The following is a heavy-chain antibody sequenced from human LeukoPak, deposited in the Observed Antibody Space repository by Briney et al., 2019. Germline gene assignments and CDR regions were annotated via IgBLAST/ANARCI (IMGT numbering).Heavy chain of an antibody. J-gene: IGHJ3*01. CDR3: ARADGTNSGTNAFDV. CDR1: GYTFTGYG. V-gene: IGHV1-18*01. Sequence: GASVKVSCKAYGYTFTGYGISWVRQAPGHGLDYVGWISTYTGRANYAQRFQGRVSMVTDTSTTTAYLELTNLTSSDTGLYYCARADGTNSGTNAFDVWGLGTLVTVAS. CDR2: ISTYTGRA. D-gene: IGHD4-23*01.